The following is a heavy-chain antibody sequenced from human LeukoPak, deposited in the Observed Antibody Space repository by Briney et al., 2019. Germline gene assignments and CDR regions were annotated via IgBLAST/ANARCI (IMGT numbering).Heavy chain of an antibody. CDR3: ARDATWDAFDI. CDR2: IYSSGNI. Sequence: SETLSLTCTVSGGSISSYYWSWIRQPPGKGLEWIGYIYSSGNINYNPSLKSRVTISVDTSKNQFSLKLSSVTAADTAVYYCARDATWDAFDIWGQGTMVTVSS. D-gene: IGHD2-15*01. J-gene: IGHJ3*02. CDR1: GGSISSYY. V-gene: IGHV4-59*12.